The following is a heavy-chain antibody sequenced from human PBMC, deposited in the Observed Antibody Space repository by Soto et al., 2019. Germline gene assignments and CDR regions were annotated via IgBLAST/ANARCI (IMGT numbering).Heavy chain of an antibody. Sequence: EVPLVESGGGLVQPGGSLRLSCAASGFTFSSYWMSWVRQAPGKGLEWVANIKQDGSEKYYVDSVKGRFTISRDNAKNSLYLQMPSLRAEDTAVYYCARDRTYGDYGRFDPWGQGTLVTVSS. J-gene: IGHJ5*02. CDR2: IKQDGSEK. V-gene: IGHV3-7*01. D-gene: IGHD4-17*01. CDR1: GFTFSSYW. CDR3: ARDRTYGDYGRFDP.